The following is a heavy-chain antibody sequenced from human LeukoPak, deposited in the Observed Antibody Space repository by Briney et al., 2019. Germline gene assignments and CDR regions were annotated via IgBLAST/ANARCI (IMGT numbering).Heavy chain of an antibody. J-gene: IGHJ3*02. V-gene: IGHV3-23*01. CDR2: ISGSGGST. D-gene: IGHD3-22*01. CDR3: AKDHYYDSSGYYYATYAFDI. Sequence: GGSLRLSCAASGFTFSSYAMSWVRQAPGKGLEWVSAISGSGGSTYYADSVKGRFTISRDNSKNTLYLQMNSLRAEDTAVYYCAKDHYYDSSGYYYATYAFDIWGQGTMVTVSS. CDR1: GFTFSSYA.